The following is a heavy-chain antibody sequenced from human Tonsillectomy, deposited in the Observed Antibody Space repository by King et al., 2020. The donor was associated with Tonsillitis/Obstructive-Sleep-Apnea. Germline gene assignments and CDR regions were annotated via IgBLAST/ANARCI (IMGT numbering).Heavy chain of an antibody. V-gene: IGHV1-2*06. CDR3: AGTRRGSGSYPLYYMDV. J-gene: IGHJ6*03. CDR2: INPNSGGT. D-gene: IGHD3-10*01. CDR1: GYTFTGYY. Sequence: QLVQSGAEVKKPGASVNVSCKASGYTFTGYYMHWVRQAPGQGLEWMGRINPNSGGTNYAQKFQGRVTMTRDTSISTAYMELSRLRSDDTAVYYCAGTRRGSGSYPLYYMDVWGKGTTVTVSS.